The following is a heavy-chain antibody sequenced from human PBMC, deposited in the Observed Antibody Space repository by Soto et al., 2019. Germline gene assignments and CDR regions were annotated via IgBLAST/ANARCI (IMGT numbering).Heavy chain of an antibody. V-gene: IGHV4-59*11. CDR2: ISYSGHT. D-gene: IGHD2-2*03. J-gene: IGHJ6*02. CDR3: TTHGFGFLPGLGDE. CDR1: GDSFSSITNHY. Sequence: QVQLQASGPGQVRPSETLSLTCTFTGDSFSSITNHYCSWIRQTPGKGLEWLGYISYSGHTSYKPSLKSRLSCYGNTSKNQISLDVASGTATGPTVCYCTTHGFGFLPGLGDEWVQGTTVTVSS.